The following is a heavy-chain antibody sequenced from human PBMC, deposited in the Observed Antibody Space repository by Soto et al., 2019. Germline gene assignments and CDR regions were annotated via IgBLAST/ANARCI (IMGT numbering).Heavy chain of an antibody. J-gene: IGHJ6*02. CDR2: IYSSGST. CDR3: ARLYGYCIRNSCHGHYAMDV. D-gene: IGHD2-2*01. CDR1: SDSVSSSSYT. Sequence: SETLSLTCTVSSDSVSSSSYTSGWIRQPAGKGPEWIGSIYSSGSTYYNPSLNSRVTVSVDTSKNQFSLKVTSVTAADTAVYYCARLYGYCIRNSCHGHYAMDVWGQGTTVTVSS. V-gene: IGHV4-39*01.